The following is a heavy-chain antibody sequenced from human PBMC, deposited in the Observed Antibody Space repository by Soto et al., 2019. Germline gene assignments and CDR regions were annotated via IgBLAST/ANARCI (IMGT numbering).Heavy chain of an antibody. J-gene: IGHJ4*02. CDR2: SSNSGTFA. CDR3: ARSGDNFNVLDY. V-gene: IGHV3-11*06. CDR1: GFTFSDYY. D-gene: IGHD1-1*01. Sequence: LRLSCAASGFTFSDYYMSWVRQAPGRGLEWISYSSNSGTFARYATSVKGRFPISRDNANNSLYLEMNSLRVEDTAVYYCARSGDNFNVLDYWGQGTPVTVSS.